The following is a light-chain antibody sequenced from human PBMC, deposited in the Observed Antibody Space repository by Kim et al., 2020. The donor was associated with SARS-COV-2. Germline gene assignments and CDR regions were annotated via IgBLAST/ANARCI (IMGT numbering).Light chain of an antibody. Sequence: DIQMTQSPSSLSASVGDRVTITCRASQGIRNDLAWYQYEPGKAPKRVIYTASTLPNGVPSRFSGSGSGTEFTLTISSLQPEDFATYFCLQHNSFPLTFGGGTKVDIK. J-gene: IGKJ4*01. CDR3: LQHNSFPLT. V-gene: IGKV1-17*01. CDR2: TAS. CDR1: QGIRND.